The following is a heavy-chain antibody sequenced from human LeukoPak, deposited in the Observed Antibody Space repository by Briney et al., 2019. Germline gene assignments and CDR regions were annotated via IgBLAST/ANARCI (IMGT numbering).Heavy chain of an antibody. Sequence: RTSETLSLTCTVSGGSISSSSYYWGWIRQPPGKGLEWIGYIYYSGSTNYNPSLKSRVTISVDTSKNQFSLKLSSVTAADTAVYYCARLLYSSSWYPHYYYYMDVWGKGTTVTISS. D-gene: IGHD6-13*01. V-gene: IGHV4-61*05. J-gene: IGHJ6*03. CDR3: ARLLYSSSWYPHYYYYMDV. CDR1: GGSISSSSYY. CDR2: IYYSGST.